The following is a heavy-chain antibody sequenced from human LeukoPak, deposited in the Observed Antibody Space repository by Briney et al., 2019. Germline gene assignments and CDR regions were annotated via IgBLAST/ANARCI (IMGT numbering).Heavy chain of an antibody. D-gene: IGHD2-21*01. CDR3: TRGGYSTAGDY. Sequence: PGGSLRLSCAASGFTLSKYNMNWARQAPGKGLEWISYVSSSSTAISYVDSVKGRFTISRDNAKNSLYLQMTSLRAEDTAVYYCTRGGYSTAGDYWGHGALVTVSS. CDR1: GFTLSKYN. CDR2: VSSSSTAI. V-gene: IGHV3-48*01. J-gene: IGHJ4*01.